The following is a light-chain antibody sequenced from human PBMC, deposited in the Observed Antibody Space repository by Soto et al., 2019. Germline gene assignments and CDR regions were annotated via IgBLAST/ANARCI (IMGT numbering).Light chain of an antibody. Sequence: QSVLTQPPSVSGAPGQRVTISCTGSSSNIGAGFDVHWYQQHPGTAPKLLIYGNTNRPSGVPDRFSGSKSGTSASLAITGLQAEDEAEYFCQSFDSSLTVWMFGGGTKLTVL. CDR3: QSFDSSLTVWM. CDR2: GNT. CDR1: SSNIGAGFD. J-gene: IGLJ3*02. V-gene: IGLV1-40*01.